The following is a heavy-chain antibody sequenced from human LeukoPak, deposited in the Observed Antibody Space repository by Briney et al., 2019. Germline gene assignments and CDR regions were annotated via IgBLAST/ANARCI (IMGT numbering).Heavy chain of an antibody. CDR2: INPSDGST. J-gene: IGHJ4*02. Sequence: ASVKVSCKASGYTFTGYYMDWVRQAPGQGLEWIGMINPSDGSTNYAQKFRGRVTMTRDTSTSTVYMYLSSLRSEDTAVYYCARGGSTYIVGPTKGVDYWGQGTLVTVSS. D-gene: IGHD1-26*01. CDR1: GYTFTGYY. CDR3: ARGGSTYIVGPTKGVDY. V-gene: IGHV1-46*01.